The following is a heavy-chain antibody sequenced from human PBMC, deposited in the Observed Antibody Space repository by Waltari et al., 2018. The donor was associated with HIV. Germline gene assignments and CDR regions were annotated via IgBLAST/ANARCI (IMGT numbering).Heavy chain of an antibody. CDR1: GYSLSRGYN. CDR3: ARRRAQGDFDY. V-gene: IGHV4-38-2*01. D-gene: IGHD1-26*01. CDR2: TSYSEGT. Sequence: QVQLQESGLGLVKPSETLSLICAVSGYSLSRGYNWGWIRQPPGEGLEWIWSTSYSEGTYYNPSLRSRVTISLDTSKKQFSLNLNSVTAADTAVYFCARRRAQGDFDYWGQGTLVTVSS. J-gene: IGHJ4*02.